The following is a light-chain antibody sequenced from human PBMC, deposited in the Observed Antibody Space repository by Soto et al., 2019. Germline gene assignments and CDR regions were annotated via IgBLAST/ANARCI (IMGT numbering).Light chain of an antibody. Sequence: EIVLTQSPATLSLSPGERATLSCRASQGVGNHLVWYQQKPGQAPRLLIYDASNRATGIPARFSGSGSGTDFTLTISSLEPEDFAVYYCQHRSNWPPDFGQGTRLEMK. CDR1: QGVGNH. CDR2: DAS. J-gene: IGKJ5*01. V-gene: IGKV3-11*01. CDR3: QHRSNWPPD.